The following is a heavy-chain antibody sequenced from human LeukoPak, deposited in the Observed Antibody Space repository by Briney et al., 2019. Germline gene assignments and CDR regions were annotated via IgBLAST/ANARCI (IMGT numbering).Heavy chain of an antibody. CDR2: ISGGGGST. CDR1: EFTFSNYA. CDR3: AKGSGINHYHWIDP. V-gene: IGHV3-23*01. Sequence: GGSLRLSCAASEFTFSNYAMNWVRQAPGKGLEWVSGISGGGGSTYYADSVKGRFTISRDNSNNNLYLQMDSLRAEDTALYYCAKGSGINHYHWIDPWGQGTLVSVSS. J-gene: IGHJ5*02. D-gene: IGHD1-14*01.